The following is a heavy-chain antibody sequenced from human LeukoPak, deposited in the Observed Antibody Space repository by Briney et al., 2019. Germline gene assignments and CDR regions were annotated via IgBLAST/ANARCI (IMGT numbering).Heavy chain of an antibody. Sequence: ETLSLTCAVYGGSFSGYYWSWIRQPPGKGLEWVSSISSSSSYIYYADSVKGRFTISRDNAKNSLYLQMNSLRAEDTAVYYCARGGIAAAGRGAWYFDYWGQGTLVTVSS. V-gene: IGHV3-21*01. J-gene: IGHJ4*02. CDR2: ISSSSSYI. CDR3: ARGGIAAAGRGAWYFDY. CDR1: GGSFSGYY. D-gene: IGHD6-13*01.